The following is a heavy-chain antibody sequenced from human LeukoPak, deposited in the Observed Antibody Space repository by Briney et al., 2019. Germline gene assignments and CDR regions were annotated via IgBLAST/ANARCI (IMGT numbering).Heavy chain of an antibody. Sequence: WASVKVSCKASGYTFTSYDITWVRQATGQGLEWMGWMNPNSGNTGYAQKFQGRVTITRNTSISTAYMELSSLRSEDTAVYYCAREGTPGYFDYWGQGTLVTVSS. CDR3: AREGTPGYFDY. D-gene: IGHD2-15*01. J-gene: IGHJ4*02. CDR2: MNPNSGNT. CDR1: GYTFTSYD. V-gene: IGHV1-8*03.